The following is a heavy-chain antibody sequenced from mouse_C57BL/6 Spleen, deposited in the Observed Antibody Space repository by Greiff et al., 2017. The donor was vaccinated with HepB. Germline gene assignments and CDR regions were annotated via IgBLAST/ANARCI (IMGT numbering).Heavy chain of an antibody. CDR2: ISSGGDYI. J-gene: IGHJ1*03. V-gene: IGHV5-9-1*02. Sequence: EVKLVESGEGLVKPGGSLKLSCAASGFTFSSYAMSWVRQTPEKRLEWVAYISSGGDYIYCADTVKGRFTISRDNARNTLYLQMSSLKSEDTAMYYCTRGANWEYFDVWGTGTTVTVSS. D-gene: IGHD4-1*01. CDR1: GFTFSSYA. CDR3: TRGANWEYFDV.